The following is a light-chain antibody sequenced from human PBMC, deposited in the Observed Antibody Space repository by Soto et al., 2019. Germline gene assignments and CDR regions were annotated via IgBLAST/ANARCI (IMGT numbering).Light chain of an antibody. V-gene: IGKV4-1*01. Sequence: DIVMTQSPDSLAVSLGERATINCKSSQSVLHTSNNKNYLAWYQQKPGQPLKLLISWASTRESGVPDRFSGSGSGTDFTLTVSSLQDVDVAVYFCLQYYDFPQWTFGQGTKVEIK. CDR2: WAS. CDR3: LQYYDFPQWT. J-gene: IGKJ1*01. CDR1: QSVLHTSNNKNY.